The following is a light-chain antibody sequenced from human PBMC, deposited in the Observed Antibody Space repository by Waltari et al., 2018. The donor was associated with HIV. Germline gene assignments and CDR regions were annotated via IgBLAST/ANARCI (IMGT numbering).Light chain of an antibody. CDR3: SSYTSSRTVV. CDR2: AVS. V-gene: IGLV2-14*03. J-gene: IGLJ2*01. Sequence: QSALTQPASVSGSPGQSITLSCTGASSDVGRYNYVSWYQHHPGKAPKLIIYAVSKRPSGVANRFAGSKSGTTASLTISGLQAEDEADYYCSSYTSSRTVVFGGGTKLTVL. CDR1: SSDVGRYNY.